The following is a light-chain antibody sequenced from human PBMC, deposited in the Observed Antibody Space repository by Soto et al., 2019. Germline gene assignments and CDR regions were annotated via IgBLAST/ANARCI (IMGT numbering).Light chain of an antibody. CDR1: SSDVGGYNY. V-gene: IGLV2-14*01. CDR2: EVS. Sequence: QSVLTQPASVSGSPGQSITISCTGTSSDVGGYNYVSWYQQHPGKVPKLMIYEVSHRPSGVSNRFSGSKSGNTASLTISGLQAEDEAHYYCSSYTRSSTHVFGTGTKVTVL. CDR3: SSYTRSSTHV. J-gene: IGLJ1*01.